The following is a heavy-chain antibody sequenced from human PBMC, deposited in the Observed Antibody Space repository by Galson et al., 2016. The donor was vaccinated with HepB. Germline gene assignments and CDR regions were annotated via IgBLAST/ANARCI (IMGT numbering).Heavy chain of an antibody. D-gene: IGHD2-2*01. CDR2: ISHDGNHK. CDR1: GFTLSNYG. Sequence: SLRLSCAVSGFTLSNYGMHWLRQAPGKGLEWVAVISHDGNHKYYSDSVKGRFTISRDNSKDTLYLEMSSLRPEDTAVYYCARGGYCSSVSCSWYYYMDVWGKGTTVTVSS. J-gene: IGHJ6*03. V-gene: IGHV3-30*03. CDR3: ARGGYCSSVSCSWYYYMDV.